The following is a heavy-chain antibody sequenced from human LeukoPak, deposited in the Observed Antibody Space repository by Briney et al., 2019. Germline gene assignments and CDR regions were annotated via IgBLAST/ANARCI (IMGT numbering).Heavy chain of an antibody. CDR2: ISGSGGST. D-gene: IGHD4-23*01. V-gene: IGHV3-23*01. Sequence: GGSLRLSCAASGFTFSSYAMSWVRQAPGKGLEWVSAISGSGGSTYYADSVKGRFTISRDNSKDTLYLQMNSLRAEDTAVYFCAKDRNGVYGGNSFLDYWGQGILVTVSS. J-gene: IGHJ4*02. CDR1: GFTFSSYA. CDR3: AKDRNGVYGGNSFLDY.